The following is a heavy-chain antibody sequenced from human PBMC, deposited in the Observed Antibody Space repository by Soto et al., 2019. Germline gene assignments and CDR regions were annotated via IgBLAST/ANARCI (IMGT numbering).Heavy chain of an antibody. V-gene: IGHV3-48*03. CDR2: ISSSGSTV. J-gene: IGHJ4*02. CDR1: RSTFISYE. D-gene: IGHD5-12*01. CDR3: VRYCSTTLCNGVATRIFDY. Sequence: RGGSLRLSCAASRSTFISYEMHCVRQAALKWLEWVSYISSSGSTVYYADSVKGRFTISRDNTRNSLYLQMNSLRDEDTALYYCVRYCSTTLCNGVATRIFDYWGRGTLVTVSS.